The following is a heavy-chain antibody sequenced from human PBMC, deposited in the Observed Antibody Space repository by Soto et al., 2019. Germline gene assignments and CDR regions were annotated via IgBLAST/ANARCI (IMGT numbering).Heavy chain of an antibody. CDR2: ISSSSSTI. CDR3: ARDAPPMAV. Sequence: EVQLVESGGGLVQPGGSLRLSCAASGFTFSSYSMNWVRQAPGKGLEWVSYISSSSSTIYYADSVKGRFTISRDKAKNSLYLQMNRLRDEDTAVYYCARDAPPMAVWGQGTTVTVSS. J-gene: IGHJ6*02. CDR1: GFTFSSYS. V-gene: IGHV3-48*02.